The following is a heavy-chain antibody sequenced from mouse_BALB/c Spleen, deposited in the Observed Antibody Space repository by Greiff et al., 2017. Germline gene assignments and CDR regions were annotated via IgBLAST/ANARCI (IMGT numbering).Heavy chain of an antibody. CDR1: GYYITSGNS. CDR2: INYSGST. CDR3: ARCQVRPNWDIDV. J-gene: IGHJ1*01. D-gene: IGHD4-1*01. Sequence: EVKLQESGPGLVKPSQSLSLTCTVTGYYITSGNSWHCIRQFPGNKLEWTGYINYSGSTNYNQSLQRRITITRDTSKNQFFLQLNSVTTEDTATYNCARCQVRPNWDIDVWGAGTAVTVSS. V-gene: IGHV3-1*02.